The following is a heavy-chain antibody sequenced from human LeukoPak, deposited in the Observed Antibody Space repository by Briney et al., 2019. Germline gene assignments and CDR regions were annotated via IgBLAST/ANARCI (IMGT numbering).Heavy chain of an antibody. D-gene: IGHD4-17*01. CDR3: ASDRSRAYGDYDFDY. J-gene: IGHJ4*02. CDR2: IWYDGSNK. Sequence: PGGSLRLSCAASGFTFSSYGMHWVRQAPSKGLEWVAVIWYDGSNKYYADSVKGRFTISRDNSKNTLYLQMNSLRAEDTAVYYCASDRSRAYGDYDFDYWGQGTLVTVSS. CDR1: GFTFSSYG. V-gene: IGHV3-33*08.